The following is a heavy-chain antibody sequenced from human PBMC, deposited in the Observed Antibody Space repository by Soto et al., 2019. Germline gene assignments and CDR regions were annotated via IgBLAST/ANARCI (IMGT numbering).Heavy chain of an antibody. V-gene: IGHV3-53*01. Sequence: PGGSLRLSCVASGFTVSTNYLSWVRQVPGKGLEWVSVLHGSGSTSYADSVKGRFTISRDNARNTFYLQMNSLRVEDTAVYYCAKDARILDYGFWSGGKDAFDIWGQGTKVTVSS. D-gene: IGHD3-3*01. J-gene: IGHJ3*02. CDR2: LHGSGST. CDR3: AKDARILDYGFWSGGKDAFDI. CDR1: GFTVSTNY.